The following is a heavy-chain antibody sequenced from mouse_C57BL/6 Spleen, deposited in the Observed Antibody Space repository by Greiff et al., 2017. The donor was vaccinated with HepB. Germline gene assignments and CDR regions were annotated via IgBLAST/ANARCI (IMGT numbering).Heavy chain of an antibody. CDR3: ARPGYDEVPFAY. CDR2: IHPNSGST. CDR1: GYTFTSYW. D-gene: IGHD2-2*01. V-gene: IGHV1-64*01. J-gene: IGHJ3*01. Sequence: VQLQQPGAELVKPGASVKLSCKASGYTFTSYWMHWVKQRPGQGLEWIGMIHPNSGSTNYNEKFKSKATLTVDKSSSTAYMQISRLTSEDSAVYYCARPGYDEVPFAYWGQGTLVTVSA.